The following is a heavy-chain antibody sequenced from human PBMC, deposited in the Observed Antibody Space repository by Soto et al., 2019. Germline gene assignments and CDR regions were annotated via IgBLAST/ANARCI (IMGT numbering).Heavy chain of an antibody. J-gene: IGHJ5*02. CDR2: IYYSGST. CDR1: GGSIRSGDYY. D-gene: IGHD3-10*01. CDR3: ARGPNYYNSARGWFDP. V-gene: IGHV4-30-4*01. Sequence: KASETLSLTCTVSGGSIRSGDYYWSWIRQPPGKGLEWIGYIYYSGSTYYNPSLKSRLTISVDTSKNQFSLKLNSVTAADTAVYYCARGPNYYNSARGWFDPWGQGTLVTVSS.